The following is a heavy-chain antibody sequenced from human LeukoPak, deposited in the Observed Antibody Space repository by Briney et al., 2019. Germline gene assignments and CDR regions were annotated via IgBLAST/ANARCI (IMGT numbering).Heavy chain of an antibody. CDR3: AKDVGEYSSIWFRGFVS. V-gene: IGHV3-23*01. J-gene: IGHJ4*02. CDR2: ISGSGGST. Sequence: PGGSLRLSCAASGFNFSSYAMSWVRQSPGKGLEWVSGISGSGGSTYYADSVKGRFTISRDNSKNTLFLQMTSLRAEDTALYYCAKDVGEYSSIWFRGFVSWGQGTLVTVSS. CDR1: GFNFSSYA. D-gene: IGHD6-13*01.